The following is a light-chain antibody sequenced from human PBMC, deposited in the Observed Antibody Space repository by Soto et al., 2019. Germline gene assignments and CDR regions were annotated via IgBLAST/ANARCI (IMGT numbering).Light chain of an antibody. V-gene: IGLV1-44*01. J-gene: IGLJ2*01. Sequence: QSVLTQPPSSSGTPGQRVTIACSGSSSNIGSNLVNWYQQFPGTAPKLLIYSNNQRPSGVPDRITGAKSGTSASLAISGLKSEDEADYYCATWDDSLMVEVLGGGTKLTVL. CDR2: SNN. CDR1: SSNIGSNL. CDR3: ATWDDSLMVEV.